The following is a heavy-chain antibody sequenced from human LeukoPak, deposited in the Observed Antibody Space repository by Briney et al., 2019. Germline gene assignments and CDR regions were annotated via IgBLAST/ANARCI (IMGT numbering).Heavy chain of an antibody. J-gene: IGHJ4*02. Sequence: GGSLRLSCAASGFTFSSYGMHWVRQAPGKGLEWVAVISYDGSNKYYADSVKGRFTISRDNSKNTLYLQMNSLRAEDTAVYYCARDPGYGFDYWGQGTLVTVSS. CDR2: ISYDGSNK. D-gene: IGHD5-12*01. V-gene: IGHV3-30*03. CDR3: ARDPGYGFDY. CDR1: GFTFSSYG.